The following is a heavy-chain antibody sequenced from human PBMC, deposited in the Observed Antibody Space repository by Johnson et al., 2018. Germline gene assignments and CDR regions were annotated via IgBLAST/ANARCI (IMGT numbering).Heavy chain of an antibody. J-gene: IGHJ4*02. CDR1: GFTFSSYA. V-gene: IGHV3-30*04. D-gene: IGHD2-2*01. CDR3: ARDGGRRCTDSMGYAGVFDY. CDR2: ISYDGKDK. Sequence: QVQLQESGGGVVQPGRSLRLSCAASGFTFSSYAFHWVRQAPGKGLEWVAIISYDGKDKKYADPVKGRVTISRDDSTQTLLLQLNSLRPDDSAVYFCARDGGRRCTDSMGYAGVFDYWGQGTLVTVSS.